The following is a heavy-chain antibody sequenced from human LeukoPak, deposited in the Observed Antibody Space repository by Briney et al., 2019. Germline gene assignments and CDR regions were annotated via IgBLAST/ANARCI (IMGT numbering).Heavy chain of an antibody. D-gene: IGHD3-22*01. CDR3: ARDIPLGYYDSSGYYDY. CDR1: GFTFSSYS. J-gene: IGHJ4*02. Sequence: PGGSLRLSCAASGFTFSSYSMNWVRQAPGKGLEWVANIKQDGSEKHYVDSVKGRFTISRDNAKNSLYLQMNSLRAEDTAVYYCARDIPLGYYDSSGYYDYWGQGTLVTVSS. CDR2: IKQDGSEK. V-gene: IGHV3-7*01.